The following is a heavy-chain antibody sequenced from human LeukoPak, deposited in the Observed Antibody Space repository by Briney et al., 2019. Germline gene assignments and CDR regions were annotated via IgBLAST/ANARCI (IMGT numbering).Heavy chain of an antibody. J-gene: IGHJ6*03. CDR2: ISYDGSNK. CDR3: ARRDGYYYYYYMDV. D-gene: IGHD5-24*01. CDR1: GFTFSSYG. V-gene: IGHV3-30*03. Sequence: GGSLRLSCAASGFTFSSYGMHWVRQAPGKGLEWVAVISYDGSNKYYADSVKGRFTISRDNSKNTLYLQMNSLRAEDTAVYYCARRDGYYYYYYMDVWGKGTTVTISS.